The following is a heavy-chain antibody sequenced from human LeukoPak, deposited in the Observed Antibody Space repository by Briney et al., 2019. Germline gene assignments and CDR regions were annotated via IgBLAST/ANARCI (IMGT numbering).Heavy chain of an antibody. CDR3: AREGPLGVYFDY. CDR1: GFTFSSYA. V-gene: IGHV3-30-3*01. J-gene: IGHJ4*02. CDR2: ITNDGSNK. Sequence: GRSLRLSCAASGFTFSSYAMHWVRQAPGKGLEWVSAITNDGSNKYYADSVKGRFTISRDNAKNSLYLQMNSLRAEDTAVYYCAREGPLGVYFDYWGQGTLGTVSS.